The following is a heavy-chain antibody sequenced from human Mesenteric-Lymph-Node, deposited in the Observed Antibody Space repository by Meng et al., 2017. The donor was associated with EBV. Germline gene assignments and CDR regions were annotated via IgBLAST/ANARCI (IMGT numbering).Heavy chain of an antibody. CDR3: ARVGQWLPIDY. CDR2: IYHSGST. D-gene: IGHD6-19*01. CDR1: GGSISSSNW. V-gene: IGHV4-4*02. J-gene: IGHJ4*02. Sequence: HVLLQAPLPGLVKPSGTLSLTCAVSGGSISSSNWWSCVRQPPGKGLECIGEIYHSGSTNYNPSLKSRVTISVDKSKNQFSLNLSSVTAADTAVYYCARVGQWLPIDYWGQGTLVTVSS.